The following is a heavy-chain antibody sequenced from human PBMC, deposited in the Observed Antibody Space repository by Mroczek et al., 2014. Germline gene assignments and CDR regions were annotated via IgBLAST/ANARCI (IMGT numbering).Heavy chain of an antibody. Sequence: QVQLVESGGGVVQPGRSLRLSCAASGFTFSSYGMHWVRQAPGKGLEWVAVIWYDGSNKYYADSVKGRFTISRDNSKNTLYLQMNSLRAEDTAVYYCAREAVSSGRKQDDAFDSPGPRGKWSPVSS. V-gene: IGHV3-33*01. CDR1: GFTFSSYG. J-gene: IGHJ3*01. CDR2: IWYDGSNK. CDR3: AREAVSSGRKQDDAFDS. D-gene: IGHD1-26*01.